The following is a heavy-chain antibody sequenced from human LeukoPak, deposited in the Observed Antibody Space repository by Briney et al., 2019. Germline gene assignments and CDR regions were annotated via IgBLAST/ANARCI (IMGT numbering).Heavy chain of an antibody. Sequence: GGSLRLSCAASGFTFSNAWMSWVRQAPGKGLEWVGRIKSKTDGGTTDYAAPVKGRFTISRDDSKNTLYLRMNSLKTEDTAVYYCTTDANYYDSSGYYYGGDYWGQGTLVTVSS. CDR1: GFTFSNAW. CDR3: TTDANYYDSSGYYYGGDY. CDR2: IKSKTDGGTT. V-gene: IGHV3-15*01. J-gene: IGHJ4*02. D-gene: IGHD3-22*01.